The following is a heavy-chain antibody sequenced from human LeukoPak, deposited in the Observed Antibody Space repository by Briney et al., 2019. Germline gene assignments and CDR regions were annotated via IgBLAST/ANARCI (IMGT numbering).Heavy chain of an antibody. CDR1: GASITNSTCH. Sequence: SETLSLTCTVSGASITNSTCHWVWIRQPPGKGLEWIGSIDSVGSPYYTPSLQSRVTISLDTSKNQFSLKLSSVTAADTAVYYCARDRSYEGLNWFDPWGQGTLVTVSS. CDR3: ARDRSYEGLNWFDP. V-gene: IGHV4-39*07. D-gene: IGHD5-18*01. J-gene: IGHJ5*02. CDR2: IDSVGSP.